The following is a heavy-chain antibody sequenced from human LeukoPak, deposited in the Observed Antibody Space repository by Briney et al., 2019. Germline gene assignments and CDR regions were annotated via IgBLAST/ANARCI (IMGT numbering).Heavy chain of an antibody. CDR3: ARAEGWQQLVLDY. CDR1: GGTFSSYA. J-gene: IGHJ4*02. CDR2: IIPIFGTA. D-gene: IGHD6-13*01. V-gene: IGHV1-69*01. Sequence: ASVKVSCKASGGTFSSYAISWVRQAPGQGLEWMGGIIPIFGTANYAQKFQGRVTITADESTSTAYMELRSLRSDDTAVYYCARAEGWQQLVLDYWGQGTLVTVSS.